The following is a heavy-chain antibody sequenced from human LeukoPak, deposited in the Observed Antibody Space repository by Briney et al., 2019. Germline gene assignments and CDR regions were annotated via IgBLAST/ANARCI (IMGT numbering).Heavy chain of an antibody. V-gene: IGHV3-30*04. Sequence: GRSLRLSCAASGFTFSSYAMHWVRQAPGKGLEWVAVISYDGSNKYYADSVKGRFTISRDNSKNTLYLQMNSLRAEDTAVYYGARASGYDSGYYYYYGMDVWGQGTTVTVPS. CDR3: ARASGYDSGYYYYYGMDV. CDR1: GFTFSSYA. CDR2: ISYDGSNK. D-gene: IGHD5-12*01. J-gene: IGHJ6*02.